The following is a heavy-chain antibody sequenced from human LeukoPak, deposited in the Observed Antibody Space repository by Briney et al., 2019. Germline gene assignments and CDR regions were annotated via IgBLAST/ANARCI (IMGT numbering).Heavy chain of an antibody. CDR1: GLSFTNYA. D-gene: IGHD6-13*01. Sequence: GGSLRLSCEASGLSFTNYAMMWVRQAPGKGLEWVANINQDGSEKYYVDSVKGRFTISRDNAKNSLFLQMGSLRVEDTAVYYCARESTAGYNSSWYGFRNWGQGTLVSVSS. CDR2: INQDGSEK. CDR3: ARESTAGYNSSWYGFRN. J-gene: IGHJ1*01. V-gene: IGHV3-7*01.